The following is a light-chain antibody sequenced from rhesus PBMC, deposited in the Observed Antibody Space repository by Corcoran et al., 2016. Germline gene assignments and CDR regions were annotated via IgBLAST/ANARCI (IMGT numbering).Light chain of an antibody. V-gene: IGKV1S12*01. CDR3: QHYYDNPLT. CDR1: QNIYSN. CDR2: AAS. J-gene: IGKJ3*01. Sequence: DIQMTQSPSALSASVGDRVTISCRASQNIYSNLAWYQQKPGKDPKLLIYAASSLQTGIPSRFSGSGSGTDFTLTISSLQPEDSAAYYCQHYYDNPLTFGPGTKLDIK.